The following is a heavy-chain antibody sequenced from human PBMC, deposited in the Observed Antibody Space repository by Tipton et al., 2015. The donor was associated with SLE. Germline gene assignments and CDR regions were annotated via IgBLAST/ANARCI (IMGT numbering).Heavy chain of an antibody. J-gene: IGHJ6*02. CDR2: IYYSGST. V-gene: IGHV4-59*01. Sequence: TLSLTCAVYGGSFSGYYWSWIRQPPGKGLEWIGYIYYSGSTNYNPSLKSRVTISVDTSKNQFSLKLSSVTAADTAVYYCARVRITMVRGVRYYYGMDVWGQGTTVTVSS. CDR3: ARVRITMVRGVRYYYGMDV. D-gene: IGHD3-10*01. CDR1: GGSFSGYY.